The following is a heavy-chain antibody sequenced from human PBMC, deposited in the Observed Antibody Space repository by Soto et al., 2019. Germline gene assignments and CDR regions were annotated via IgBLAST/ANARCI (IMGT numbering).Heavy chain of an antibody. CDR1: GYTFTSYD. Sequence: QVQLVQSGAEVKKPGASVKVSCKASGYTFTSYDINWVRQATGQGLEWMGWMNANSGNTGYAQKFQGRVTMTRNTSISTAYMELSSLRSEDTAVYYCAILGIAVAGTNYWGQGTLVTVSS. CDR2: MNANSGNT. V-gene: IGHV1-8*01. D-gene: IGHD6-19*01. CDR3: AILGIAVAGTNY. J-gene: IGHJ4*02.